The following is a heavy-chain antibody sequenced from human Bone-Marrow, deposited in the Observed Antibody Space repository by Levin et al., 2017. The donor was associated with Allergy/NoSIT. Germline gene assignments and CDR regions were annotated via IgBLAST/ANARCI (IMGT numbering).Heavy chain of an antibody. CDR2: ISTTGGAT. CDR3: ARQVNYGALDY. J-gene: IGHJ4*02. D-gene: IGHD4/OR15-4a*01. Sequence: GGSLRLSCAASEFNFKLYSMSWVRQAPGRGLEWVSGISTTGGATYYADSVRGRFTVSRDNSGDTLYLELNSLRVEDTAIYYCARQVNYGALDYWGQGTLVTVSS. V-gene: IGHV3-23*01. CDR1: EFNFKLYS.